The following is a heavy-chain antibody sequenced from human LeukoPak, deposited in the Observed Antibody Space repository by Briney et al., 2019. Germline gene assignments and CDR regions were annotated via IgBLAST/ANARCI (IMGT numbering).Heavy chain of an antibody. V-gene: IGHV3-30*18. CDR3: AKGIYYYDSSGYYDY. CDR1: GFTFSSYS. J-gene: IGHJ4*02. Sequence: GGSLRLSCAASGFTFSSYSMNWVRQAPGKGLEWVAVISYDGSNKYYADSVKGRFTISRDNSKNTLYLQMNSLRAEDTAVYYCAKGIYYYDSSGYYDYWGQGTLVTVSS. CDR2: ISYDGSNK. D-gene: IGHD3-22*01.